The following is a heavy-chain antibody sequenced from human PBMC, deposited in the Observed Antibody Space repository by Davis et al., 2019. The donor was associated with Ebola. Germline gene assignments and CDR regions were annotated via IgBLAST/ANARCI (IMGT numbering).Heavy chain of an antibody. D-gene: IGHD1-26*01. CDR3: ARMVGATDY. CDR1: GFTFSSYS. CDR2: ISSSSSYI. V-gene: IGHV3-21*01. J-gene: IGHJ4*02. Sequence: GESPKISCAASGFTFSSYSMNWVRQAPGKGLEWVSSISSSSSYIYYADSVKGRFTISRDNAKNSLYLQMNSLRAEDTAVYYCARMVGATDYWGQGTLVTVSS.